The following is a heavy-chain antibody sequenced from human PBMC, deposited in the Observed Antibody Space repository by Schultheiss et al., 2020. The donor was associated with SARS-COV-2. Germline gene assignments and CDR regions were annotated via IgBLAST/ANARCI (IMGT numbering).Heavy chain of an antibody. Sequence: ASVKVSCKASGYTFTSYGISWVRQAPGQGLEWMGWISAYNGNTNYAQKLQGRVTMTTDTSTSTAYMELRSLRSDDTAVYYCARAPDIVVVPAYYYYGMDVWGQGTTVTVSS. D-gene: IGHD2-2*01. J-gene: IGHJ6*02. V-gene: IGHV1-18*01. CDR2: ISAYNGNT. CDR3: ARAPDIVVVPAYYYYGMDV. CDR1: GYTFTSYG.